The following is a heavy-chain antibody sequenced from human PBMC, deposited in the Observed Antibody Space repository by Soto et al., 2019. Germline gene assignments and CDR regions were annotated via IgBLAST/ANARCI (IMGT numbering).Heavy chain of an antibody. J-gene: IGHJ6*02. CDR1: GGSLSGYY. D-gene: IGHD2-2*02. V-gene: IGHV4-34*01. Sequence: LSLTCAVYGGSLSGYYWSWIRQPPGKGLEWIGEINHRGSTNYNPSLKSRVTISVDTPKDQFSLKLSSVTAADTAVYYCARGRCNSTSCYRTSAAYYYYGVDVWGQGTTVTVSS. CDR2: INHRGST. CDR3: ARGRCNSTSCYRTSAAYYYYGVDV.